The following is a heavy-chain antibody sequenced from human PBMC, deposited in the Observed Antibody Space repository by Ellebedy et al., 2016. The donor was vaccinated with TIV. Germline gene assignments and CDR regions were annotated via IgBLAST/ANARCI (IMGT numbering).Heavy chain of an antibody. CDR3: ARRRDGDYYFDY. V-gene: IGHV4-39*01. CDR1: GGSISSSSYY. D-gene: IGHD4-17*01. Sequence: MPSETLSLTCTVSGGSISSSSYYWGWIRQPPGKGLEWIGSIYYSGSTYYNPSLKSRVTISVDTSKNQFSLKLSSVTAADTAVYYCARRRDGDYYFDYWGQGTLVTVSS. CDR2: IYYSGST. J-gene: IGHJ4*02.